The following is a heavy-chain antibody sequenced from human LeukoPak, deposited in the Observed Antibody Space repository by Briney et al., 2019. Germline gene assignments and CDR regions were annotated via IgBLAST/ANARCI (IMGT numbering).Heavy chain of an antibody. V-gene: IGHV3-30*18. CDR3: AKDKDYFDY. CDR2: ISYDGSNK. J-gene: IGHJ4*02. Sequence: GGSLRLSCAASGFTFSSYGMHWVRQAPGKGLEWVAVISYDGSNKYYADSVKGRFTISRDNSKNTLYLQMNSLRAEDTAVYYCAKDKDYFDYWGQGTLVTVSS. CDR1: GFTFSSYG.